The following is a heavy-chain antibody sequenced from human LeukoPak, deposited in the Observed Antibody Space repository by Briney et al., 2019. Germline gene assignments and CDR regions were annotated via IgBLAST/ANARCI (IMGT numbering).Heavy chain of an antibody. CDR3: ARRGYCSGGTCLTFDL. D-gene: IGHD2-15*01. CDR2: IYYSGTT. CDR1: GASISSSY. Sequence: SETLSLTCTVSGASISSSYWSWIRQPPGKGLEWIGYIYYSGTTNYNPSLKSRLTISVDTSKNQFSLKLSSVTAADTAVYYCARRGYCSGGTCLTFDLWGQGTLVTVSS. J-gene: IGHJ4*02. V-gene: IGHV4-59*08.